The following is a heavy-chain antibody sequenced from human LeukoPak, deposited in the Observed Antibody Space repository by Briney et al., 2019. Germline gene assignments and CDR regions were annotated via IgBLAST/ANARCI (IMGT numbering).Heavy chain of an antibody. D-gene: IGHD5-12*01. CDR2: VKSDGITT. J-gene: IGHJ4*02. Sequence: GGSLRLSCAASGFTFSTYQMHWVRQVPGKGLVWVSRVKSDGITTNYADSVKGRFTISSDNAKNTVDLQMNSLRVEDTAVYYCARIARGYSGYDPPFDYWGQGTLVTVSS. CDR1: GFTFSTYQ. V-gene: IGHV3-74*01. CDR3: ARIARGYSGYDPPFDY.